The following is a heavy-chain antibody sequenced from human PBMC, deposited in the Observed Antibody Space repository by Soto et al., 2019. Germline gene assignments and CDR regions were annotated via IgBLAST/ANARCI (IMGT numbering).Heavy chain of an antibody. Sequence: QVQLVESGGGVVQPGRSLRLSCAASGFTFRSYAMHWVRQAPGKGLECVAVISYDGSNKFYRDYVKGRFTISRDNSKNTLYLQRHSPRYEDTAVYYCARGDREDIAVVVGVRPGEYGVDVWGQGTTVTVSS. V-gene: IGHV3-30-3*01. J-gene: IGHJ6*02. CDR3: ARGDREDIAVVVGVRPGEYGVDV. D-gene: IGHD2-15*01. CDR2: ISYDGSNK. CDR1: GFTFRSYA.